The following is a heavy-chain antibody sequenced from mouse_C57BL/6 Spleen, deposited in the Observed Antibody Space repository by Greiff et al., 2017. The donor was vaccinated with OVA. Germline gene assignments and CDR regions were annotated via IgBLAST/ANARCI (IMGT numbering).Heavy chain of an antibody. CDR3: ARSEDGSYAMDY. Sequence: QVQLQQPGPELVKPGASVKLSCKASGYTFTSYWMHWVKQRPGQGLEWIGMIHPNSGSTNYNEKFKSKATLTVDESSSTAYMQLSSLTSEDSAVYYCARSEDGSYAMDYWGQGTSVTVSS. CDR1: GYTFTSYW. CDR2: IHPNSGST. D-gene: IGHD2-3*01. J-gene: IGHJ4*01. V-gene: IGHV1-64*01.